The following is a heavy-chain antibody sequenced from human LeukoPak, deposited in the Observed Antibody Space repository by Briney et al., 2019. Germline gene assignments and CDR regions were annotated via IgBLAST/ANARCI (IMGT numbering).Heavy chain of an antibody. CDR3: ACLTTADAFDI. J-gene: IGHJ3*02. Sequence: PSETLSLTCTVSGGSISSYYWSWIRQPPGKGLEWIGYIYDSGSTNYNPSLKSRVTISVDTSKNKFSLKRSSVTAADTAVYYCACLTTADAFDIWGQGTMVTVSS. CDR2: IYDSGST. V-gene: IGHV4-59*01. D-gene: IGHD3-22*01. CDR1: GGSISSYY.